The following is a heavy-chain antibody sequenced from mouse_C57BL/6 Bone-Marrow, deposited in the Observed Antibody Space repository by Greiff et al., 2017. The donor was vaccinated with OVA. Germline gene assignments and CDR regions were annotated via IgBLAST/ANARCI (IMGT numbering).Heavy chain of an antibody. V-gene: IGHV14-4*01. Sequence: VQLQQSGAELVRPGASVKLSCTASGFNIKDDYMHWVKQRPEQGLEWIGWIDPENGDTEYDSKFQGKATITADTSSNTAYLQLSSLTSEDTAVYYCTITTVVATKWYFDVWGTGTAVTVSS. D-gene: IGHD1-1*01. CDR3: TITTVVATKWYFDV. CDR2: IDPENGDT. J-gene: IGHJ1*03. CDR1: GFNIKDDY.